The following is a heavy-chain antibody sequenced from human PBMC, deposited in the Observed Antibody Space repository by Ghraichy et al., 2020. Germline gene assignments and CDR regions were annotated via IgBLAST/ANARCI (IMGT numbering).Heavy chain of an antibody. J-gene: IGHJ4*02. D-gene: IGHD7-27*01. CDR3: ARGVITGVDYFDY. Sequence: GESLNISCAASGFTFSTYWMTWVRQAPGKGLEWVANIKQDGSEKYYVDSVKGRFTISRDNARNSLYLQMNSLRAEDTAVYYCARGVITGVDYFDYWGQGSLVTVSS. CDR1: GFTFSTYW. CDR2: IKQDGSEK. V-gene: IGHV3-7*01.